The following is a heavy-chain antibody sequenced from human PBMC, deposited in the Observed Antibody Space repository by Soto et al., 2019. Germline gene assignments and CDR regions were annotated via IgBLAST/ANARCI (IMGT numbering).Heavy chain of an antibody. J-gene: IGHJ4*02. CDR3: ARFSRGIVVTRSYFDY. Sequence: SETLSLTCTVSGGSISSYYWSWIRQPPGKGLEWIGYIYYSGSTNYNPSLKSRVTISVDTSKNQFSLKLSSVTAADTAVYYCARFSRGIVVTRSYFDYWGQGTLVTVSS. CDR1: GGSISSYY. D-gene: IGHD5-12*01. CDR2: IYYSGST. V-gene: IGHV4-59*01.